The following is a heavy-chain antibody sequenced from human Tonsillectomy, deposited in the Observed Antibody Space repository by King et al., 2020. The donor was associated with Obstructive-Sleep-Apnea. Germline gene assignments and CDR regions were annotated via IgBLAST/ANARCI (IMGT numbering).Heavy chain of an antibody. Sequence: QLQESGPGLLKPSETLSLTCTVSGYSISGGYYWGWIRQPPGKGLEWIGSIHHSGSTNYKPSLKSRVTISIDTSKNQFSLRLSSVTAADTAVYYCVRDRDVYYYDTSGAKYGMDVWGQGTTVTVSS. J-gene: IGHJ6*02. CDR3: VRDRDVYYYDTSGAKYGMDV. CDR1: GYSISGGYY. V-gene: IGHV4-38-2*02. CDR2: IHHSGST. D-gene: IGHD3-22*01.